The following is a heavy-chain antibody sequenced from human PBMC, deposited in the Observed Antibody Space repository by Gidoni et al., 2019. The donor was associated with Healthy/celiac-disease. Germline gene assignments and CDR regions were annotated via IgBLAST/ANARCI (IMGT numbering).Heavy chain of an antibody. CDR1: GYTFTSYD. J-gene: IGHJ4*02. D-gene: IGHD2-8*02. V-gene: IGHV1-8*01. CDR2: MNPNSGNT. CDR3: ARGSPTAVVRLTGGVFEGYGY. Sequence: QVQLVQSGAEVKKPGASVKVSCKASGYTFTSYDINWVRQATGQGLEWMGWMNPNSGNTGYAQKFQGRVTMTRNTSISTAYMELSSLRSEETAVYYCARGSPTAVVRLTGGVFEGYGYWGQGTLVTVSS.